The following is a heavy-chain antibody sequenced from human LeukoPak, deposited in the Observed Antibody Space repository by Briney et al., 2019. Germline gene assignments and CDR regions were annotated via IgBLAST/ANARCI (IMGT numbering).Heavy chain of an antibody. V-gene: IGHV3-15*01. Sequence: GGSLRLSCAASGFTFSDAWMSWVRQAPGKGLEWVGRIKSKTDGGIIDYAAPVKGRFIISRDDSKYTLYLQMNSLKTEDTAVYYCTTSPGPLTVTYWGQGTLVTVSS. CDR2: IKSKTDGGII. CDR1: GFTFSDAW. D-gene: IGHD3-9*01. J-gene: IGHJ4*02. CDR3: TTSPGPLTVTY.